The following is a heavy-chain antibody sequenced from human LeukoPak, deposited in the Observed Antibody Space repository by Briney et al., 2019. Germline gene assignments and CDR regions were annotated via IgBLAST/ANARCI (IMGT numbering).Heavy chain of an antibody. D-gene: IGHD3-9*01. CDR3: AKDPRYFDWLLSRRGALLYYFDY. J-gene: IGHJ4*02. CDR1: GFTFSSYE. Sequence: QPGGSLRLSCAVSGFTFSSYEMNWVRQAPGKGLEWVSYISSSGATMYYADPVKGRFTISRDNAKNTLYLQMNSLRAEDTAVYYCAKDPRYFDWLLSRRGALLYYFDYWGQGTLVTVSS. CDR2: ISSSGATM. V-gene: IGHV3-48*03.